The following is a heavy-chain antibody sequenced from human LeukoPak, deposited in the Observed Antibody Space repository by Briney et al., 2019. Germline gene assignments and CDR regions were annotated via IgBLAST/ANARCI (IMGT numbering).Heavy chain of an antibody. Sequence: GGPLRLSCAASGFTFDNYAMNWVRQAPGKGLEWVSVIRGGGGVSRYSDSVKGRFTISRDNSKNMLYLQMNSLKVEDTAMYYCAKCSASYYNDAFDIWGRGTMVAVSS. CDR3: AKCSASYYNDAFDI. J-gene: IGHJ3*02. V-gene: IGHV3-23*01. D-gene: IGHD3-10*02. CDR2: IRGGGGVS. CDR1: GFTFDNYA.